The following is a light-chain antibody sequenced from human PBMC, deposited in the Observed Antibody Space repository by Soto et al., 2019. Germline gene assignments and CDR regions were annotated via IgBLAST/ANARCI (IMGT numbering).Light chain of an antibody. Sequence: QSALTQPPSASGSPGQTVTISCTGTSSDVGGYNYASCYQQHPGKAPKLMIFEVNKRPSGVPDRFSGSKSGNTASLTVSGLQAEDEADYYCSSYAGINNLGVFGTGTKVTVL. J-gene: IGLJ1*01. CDR2: EVN. CDR1: SSDVGGYNY. V-gene: IGLV2-8*01. CDR3: SSYAGINNLGV.